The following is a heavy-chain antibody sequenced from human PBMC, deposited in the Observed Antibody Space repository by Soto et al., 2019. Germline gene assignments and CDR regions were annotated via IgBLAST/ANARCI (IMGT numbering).Heavy chain of an antibody. J-gene: IGHJ4*02. CDR2: MYHSGST. CDR3: ARVPDY. V-gene: IGHV4-30-2*01. CDR1: GGSISSGGYS. Sequence: QLQLQESGSGLVKPSQTLSLTCAVSGGSISSGGYSWSWIRQPPGKGLEWIGYMYHSGSTYSNPCLKRPVTISIDSSKNQFSLKLSSVTAADTAVYYCARVPDYGGQGILVTVSA. D-gene: IGHD2-2*01.